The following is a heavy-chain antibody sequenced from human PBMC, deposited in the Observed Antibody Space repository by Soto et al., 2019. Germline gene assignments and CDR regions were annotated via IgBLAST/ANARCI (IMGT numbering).Heavy chain of an antibody. J-gene: IGHJ6*03. CDR3: ARDPYADTGRGKRYYYMDV. CDR2: ISSNGGST. D-gene: IGHD3-16*01. Sequence: EVQLVESGGGLVQPGGSLRLSCAASGFTFSSYAMHWVRQAPGKGLEYVSAISSNGGSTYYANSVKGRFTISRDNSKNTLYLQMGSLRPEDMAVYYCARDPYADTGRGKRYYYMDVWGKGTTVTVSS. CDR1: GFTFSSYA. V-gene: IGHV3-64*01.